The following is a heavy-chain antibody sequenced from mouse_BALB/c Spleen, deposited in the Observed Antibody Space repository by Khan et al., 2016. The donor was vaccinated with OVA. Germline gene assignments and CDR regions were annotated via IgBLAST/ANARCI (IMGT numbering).Heavy chain of an antibody. Sequence: EVELVESGGDLMKPGGSLKLSCAASGFTFSAYGMSWVRQTPDKRLEWVATIKSDGYYTYYPDSVQGRFTISRNNAKNTLSLQMSSLKSEDTAMYYCASHLTGSFAYWGQGTLVTVSA. CDR3: ASHLTGSFAY. CDR1: GFTFSAYG. V-gene: IGHV5-6*01. D-gene: IGHD4-1*01. CDR2: IKSDGYYT. J-gene: IGHJ3*01.